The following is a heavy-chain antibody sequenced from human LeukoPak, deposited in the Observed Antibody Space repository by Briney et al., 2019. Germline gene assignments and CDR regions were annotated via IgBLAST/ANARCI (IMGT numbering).Heavy chain of an antibody. CDR2: IYYSGST. D-gene: IGHD3-3*01. V-gene: IGHV4-59*01. CDR3: ARDQAHHDFWSGYHNWFDP. CDR1: GGSISSYY. Sequence: SETLSLTCTVSGGSISSYYWSWIRQPPGKGLEWIGYIYYSGSTNYNPSLKSRVTISVDTSKNQFSLKLSSVTAADTAVYYCARDQAHHDFWSGYHNWFDPWGQGTLVTVSS. J-gene: IGHJ5*02.